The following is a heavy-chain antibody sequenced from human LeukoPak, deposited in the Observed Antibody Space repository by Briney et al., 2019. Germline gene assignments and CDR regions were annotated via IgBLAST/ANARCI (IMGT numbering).Heavy chain of an antibody. CDR1: GFTFSSYA. V-gene: IGHV3-23*01. Sequence: GGSLRLSCAASGFTFSSYAMSWVGQAPGKGVEWVSAISGSGGSTYYADSVKGRFTISRDNSKNTLYLQMNSLRAEDTAVYYCAKDRALTTWYFDYWGQGTLVTVSS. D-gene: IGHD4-11*01. J-gene: IGHJ4*02. CDR3: AKDRALTTWYFDY. CDR2: ISGSGGST.